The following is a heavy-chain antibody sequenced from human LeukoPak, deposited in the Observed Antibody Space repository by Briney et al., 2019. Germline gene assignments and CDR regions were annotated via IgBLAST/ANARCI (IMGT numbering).Heavy chain of an antibody. V-gene: IGHV3-11*01. J-gene: IGHJ4*02. Sequence: GGSLRLSCAASGFTFSDYYMSWVRQAPGEGLEWVSYISSSGSTIYYADSVKGRFTISRDHAKNSLYLQMNSLRAEDTAVYYCARHDYGDYQTVDYWGQGTLVTVSS. CDR1: GFTFSDYY. CDR2: ISSSGSTI. D-gene: IGHD4-17*01. CDR3: ARHDYGDYQTVDY.